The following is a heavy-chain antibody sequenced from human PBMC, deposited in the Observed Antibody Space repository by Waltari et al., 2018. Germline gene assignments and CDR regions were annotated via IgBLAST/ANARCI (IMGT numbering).Heavy chain of an antibody. D-gene: IGHD4-17*01. Sequence: QVQLQESGPGLVKPSETLSLTCTVSGGSISSYYWSWIRQPAGKGLEWIGRIYTSGSPNYNPSLTSRVTMSVGTSKNQFSLKLSSVTAADTAVYYCARVVVGGDYPHYYYYMDVWGKGTTVTVSS. CDR3: ARVVVGGDYPHYYYYMDV. J-gene: IGHJ6*03. V-gene: IGHV4-4*07. CDR1: GGSISSYY. CDR2: IYTSGSP.